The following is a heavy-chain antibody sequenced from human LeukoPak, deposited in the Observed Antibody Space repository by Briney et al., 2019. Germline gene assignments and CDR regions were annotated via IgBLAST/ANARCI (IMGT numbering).Heavy chain of an antibody. CDR1: GITLSPYW. CDR3: AREITCPDGTDCSCMDV. CDR2: INNDGSST. D-gene: IGHD3-10*01. V-gene: IGHV3-74*01. J-gene: IGHJ6*03. Sequence: GGSLSLSCAASGITLSPYWMHWVRQIPPKGLAWVSRINNDGSSTAYANSVKGRFTISRDNANNMLYLQVNTLRADDTAVYYCAREITCPDGTDCSCMDVWGKGSTVTVSS.